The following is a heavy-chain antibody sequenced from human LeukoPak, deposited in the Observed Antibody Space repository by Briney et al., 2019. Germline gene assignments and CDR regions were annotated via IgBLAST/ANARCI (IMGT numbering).Heavy chain of an antibody. Sequence: GSLRLSCAGYGFTFNRYWMSWVRQAPGKGLEWVANIKEDGSEKDYVDSVKGRFTISRDNAKNSLYLQMNSLRAEDTALYHCARDQDGLWFGESPGYWFDPWGQGTLVTVSS. D-gene: IGHD3-10*01. CDR2: IKEDGSEK. J-gene: IGHJ5*02. V-gene: IGHV3-7*03. CDR3: ARDQDGLWFGESPGYWFDP. CDR1: GFTFNRYW.